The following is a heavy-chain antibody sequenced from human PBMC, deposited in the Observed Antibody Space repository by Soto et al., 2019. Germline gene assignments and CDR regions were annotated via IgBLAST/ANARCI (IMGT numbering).Heavy chain of an antibody. D-gene: IGHD3-22*01. CDR2: IWYDGSNK. Sequence: GGSLRLSCAASGFTFSSYGMHWVRQAPGKGLEWVAVIWYDGSNKYYADSVKGRFTISRDNSKNTLYLQMNSLRAEDTAVYYCARADYYDSSGPYYGMDVWGQGTTVTVSS. CDR1: GFTFSSYG. J-gene: IGHJ6*02. CDR3: ARADYYDSSGPYYGMDV. V-gene: IGHV3-33*01.